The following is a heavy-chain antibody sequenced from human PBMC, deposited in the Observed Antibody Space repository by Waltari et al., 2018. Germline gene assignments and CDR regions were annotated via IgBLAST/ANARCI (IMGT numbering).Heavy chain of an antibody. CDR1: GGSIIIYY. J-gene: IGHJ4*02. CDR2: IYSSGTT. Sequence: QVHLLESGPGLVKPSETLSLTCNVPGGSIIIYYWSWIRQPAGKGLEWIGRIYSSGTTNTNPSLHGRVSMSVDTSKNQISLQLSSVTAADTAVYYCARTDYQHFFDYWGQGILVTVSS. V-gene: IGHV4-4*07. CDR3: ARTDYQHFFDY. D-gene: IGHD3-16*01.